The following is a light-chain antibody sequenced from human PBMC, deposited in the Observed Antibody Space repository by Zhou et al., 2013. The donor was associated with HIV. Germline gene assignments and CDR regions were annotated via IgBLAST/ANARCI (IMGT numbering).Light chain of an antibody. CDR2: DAS. V-gene: IGKV3D-20*02. CDR1: QRVSSRS. CDR3: QQRSDWPPT. Sequence: EIVLTQSPGTLSLSPGERATLSCRASQRVSSRSLAWYQQKPGQAPSLLIYDASNRATGIPDRFSGSGSGTDFTLTISSLEPEDFAVYYCQQRSDWPPTFGGGARVDIK. J-gene: IGKJ4*01.